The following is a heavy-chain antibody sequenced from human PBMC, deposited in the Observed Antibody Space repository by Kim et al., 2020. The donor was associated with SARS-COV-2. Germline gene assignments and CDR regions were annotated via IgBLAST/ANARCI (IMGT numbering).Heavy chain of an antibody. CDR2: IGTAGDT. CDR3: ARGYMVRGVIGAFDI. D-gene: IGHD3-10*01. J-gene: IGHJ3*02. CDR1: GFTFSSYD. Sequence: GGSLRLSCAASGFTFSSYDMHWVRQATGKGLEWVSAIGTAGDTYYPGSVKGRFTISRENAKNSLYLQMNSLRAGDTAVYYCARGYMVRGVIGAFDIWGQGTMVTVSS. V-gene: IGHV3-13*04.